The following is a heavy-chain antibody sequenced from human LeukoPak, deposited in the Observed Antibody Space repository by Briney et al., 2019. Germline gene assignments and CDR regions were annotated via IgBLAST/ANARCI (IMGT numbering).Heavy chain of an antibody. D-gene: IGHD3-22*01. CDR1: GFTVSSNY. CDR2: IYSGDST. Sequence: PGGSLRLSCAASGFTVSSNYMSWVRQAPGKGLEWVSVIYSGDSTYYADSVKGRFTISRDNSKNTLYLQMNSLRAEDTAVYYCARPSGDSSGFYYYGMDVWGQGTTVTVSS. J-gene: IGHJ6*02. V-gene: IGHV3-53*01. CDR3: ARPSGDSSGFYYYGMDV.